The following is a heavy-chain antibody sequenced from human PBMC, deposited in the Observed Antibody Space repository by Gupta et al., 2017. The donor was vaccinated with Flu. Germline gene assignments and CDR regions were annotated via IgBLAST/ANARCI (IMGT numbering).Heavy chain of an antibody. CDR3: ARDSGRFYIDY. CDR2: IKQDASEK. Sequence: EVQMVESGGGLVQPGGSLRLSCAASGSTMSSYWMSWVRQAPGKGLEWVANIKQDASEKYYGDSVKGRFSISRDNAKNSHYLQMNNLRAEDTAVYYCARDSGRFYIDYWGQGTLVTVSS. J-gene: IGHJ4*02. CDR1: GSTMSSYW. D-gene: IGHD1-26*01. V-gene: IGHV3-7*01.